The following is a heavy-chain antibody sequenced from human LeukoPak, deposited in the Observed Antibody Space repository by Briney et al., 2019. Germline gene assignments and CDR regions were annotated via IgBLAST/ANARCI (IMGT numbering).Heavy chain of an antibody. CDR2: ISDSGRST. CDR3: TRHLDGIAAYDY. Sequence: GGSLRLSCAASGFTFSSYAMSWVRQAPGKGLEWVSGISDSGRSTHYAASVKGRFTISRDNSKNTVYLQMNSLKAEDTAVYYCTRHLDGIAAYDYWGQGSLVTVSS. V-gene: IGHV3-23*01. D-gene: IGHD6-13*01. J-gene: IGHJ4*02. CDR1: GFTFSSYA.